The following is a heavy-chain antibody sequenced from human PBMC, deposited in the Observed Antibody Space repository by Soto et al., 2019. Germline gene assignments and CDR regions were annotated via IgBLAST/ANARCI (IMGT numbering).Heavy chain of an antibody. D-gene: IGHD1-26*01. Sequence: ASVKVSCKASGYTFTSYYVHWVRQAPGQGLEWMGIINTSGGSTSYAQKNKGRVTMTRDTSASTAYVELSSLRSEDTAVYYCARDSGAFDPWGQGTLVTVSS. CDR3: ARDSGAFDP. CDR1: GYTFTSYY. J-gene: IGHJ5*02. CDR2: INTSGGST. V-gene: IGHV1-46*01.